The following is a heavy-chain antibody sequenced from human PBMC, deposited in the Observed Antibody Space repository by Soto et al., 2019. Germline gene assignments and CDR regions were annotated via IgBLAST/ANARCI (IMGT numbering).Heavy chain of an antibody. D-gene: IGHD3-9*01. CDR1: GGSLSSYY. CDR3: ARHSPDFDWLSQFDY. V-gene: IGHV4-59*08. J-gene: IGHJ4*02. CDR2: ISYSGTT. Sequence: SETLSLTCTVSGGSLSSYYWSWIRRPPGMGLEWIASISYSGTTNYNSSLKSRVTISVDTSKNQFSLKLSSVTAADTAVYYCARHSPDFDWLSQFDYWGQGTLVTVS.